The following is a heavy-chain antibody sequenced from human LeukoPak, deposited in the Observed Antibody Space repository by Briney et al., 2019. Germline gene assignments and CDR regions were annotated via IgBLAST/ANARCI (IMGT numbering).Heavy chain of an antibody. CDR1: GFTFSSYA. Sequence: GGSLRLSCAASGFTFSSYAMSWVRQAPGKGLEWVSVIYSGGSTYYADSVKGRFTISRDNSKNTLYLQMNSLRAEDTAVYYCAVRGVCSGGSCYEDYWGQGTLVTVSS. D-gene: IGHD2-15*01. J-gene: IGHJ4*02. CDR2: IYSGGST. V-gene: IGHV3-66*01. CDR3: AVRGVCSGGSCYEDY.